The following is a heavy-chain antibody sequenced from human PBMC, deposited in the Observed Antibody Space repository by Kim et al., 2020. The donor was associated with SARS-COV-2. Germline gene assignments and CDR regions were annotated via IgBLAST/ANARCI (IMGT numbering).Heavy chain of an antibody. CDR1: GFTFSSYS. CDR3: ARDCGGDCYNCMDV. CDR2: ISSSSYI. D-gene: IGHD2-21*02. J-gene: IGHJ6*02. Sequence: GGSLRLSCAASGFTFSSYSMNWVRQAPGKGLEWVSSISSSSYIYYADSVKGRFTISRDNAKNSLYLQMNSLRAEDTAVYYCARDCGGDCYNCMDVWGQGTTVTVSS. V-gene: IGHV3-21*01.